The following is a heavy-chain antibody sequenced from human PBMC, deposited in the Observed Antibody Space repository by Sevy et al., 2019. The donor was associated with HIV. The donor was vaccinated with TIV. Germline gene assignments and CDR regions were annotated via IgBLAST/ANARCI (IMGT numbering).Heavy chain of an antibody. V-gene: IGHV3-23*01. CDR3: AKGFCSGATCHRDYYYYGMDV. Sequence: GGSLRLSCSASEFTFSSYAMSWVRQAPGKGLEWVSSISGSGRFTYYADFVEGRFIISRDNSKNTLSVQMNSLRAEDTAVYYCAKGFCSGATCHRDYYYYGMDVWGQGTPVTVSS. CDR2: ISGSGRFT. CDR1: EFTFSSYA. D-gene: IGHD2-15*01. J-gene: IGHJ6*02.